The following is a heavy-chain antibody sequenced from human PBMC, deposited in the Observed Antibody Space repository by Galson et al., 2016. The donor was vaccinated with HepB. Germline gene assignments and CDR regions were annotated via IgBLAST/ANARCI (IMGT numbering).Heavy chain of an antibody. CDR1: GYPFTSYA. CDR2: INTGDGNT. V-gene: IGHV1-3*04. Sequence: VKVSCKAAGYPFTSYAMHWVRQAPGQRLEWMGWINTGDGNTMYTQIFQGRLTLTRDTSANTAYMELSSLRSEDTAVYYCAKGDYRRDFHYYIMDVWGQGTTVTVSS. J-gene: IGHJ6*02. D-gene: IGHD4-11*01. CDR3: AKGDYRRDFHYYIMDV.